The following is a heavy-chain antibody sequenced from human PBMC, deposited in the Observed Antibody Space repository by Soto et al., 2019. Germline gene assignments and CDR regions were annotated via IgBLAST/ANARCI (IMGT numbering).Heavy chain of an antibody. CDR1: GSSFRTYA. CDR3: AKGAVAGTPTSYYYYGMDV. Sequence: QVQLLQSGTEVKKPGSSVRVSCEASGSSFRTYAISWVRQAPGQGLEWMGEIIPIFGSVNYAQKFQDRVTISEVESTTTVYMDLKSRRSNDTGVYYCAKGAVAGTPTSYYYYGMDVWGQGTTVTVSS. V-gene: IGHV1-69*12. CDR2: IIPIFGSV. J-gene: IGHJ6*02. D-gene: IGHD6-19*01.